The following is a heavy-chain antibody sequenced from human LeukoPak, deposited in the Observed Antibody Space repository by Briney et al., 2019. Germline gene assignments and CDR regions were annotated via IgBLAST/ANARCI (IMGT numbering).Heavy chain of an antibody. CDR1: GYTFTSYD. CDR2: MNPNSGNT. J-gene: IGHJ3*02. V-gene: IGHV1-8*03. Sequence: ASVKVSCKASGYTFTSYDINWVRQATGQGLEWMGWMNPNSGNTGYAQTLQGRVTITRNTSISTAYMELSSLRSEDTAVYYCAREGTMIVVARDAFDIWGQGTMVTVSS. D-gene: IGHD3-22*01. CDR3: AREGTMIVVARDAFDI.